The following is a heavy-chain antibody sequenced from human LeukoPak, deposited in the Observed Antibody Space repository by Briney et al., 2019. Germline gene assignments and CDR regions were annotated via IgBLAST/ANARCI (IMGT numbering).Heavy chain of an antibody. CDR1: GFTFSSYG. D-gene: IGHD3-3*01. CDR3: AKGITIFGVALDY. J-gene: IGHJ4*02. CDR2: IWYDGSNK. V-gene: IGHV3-33*06. Sequence: GRSLRLSCAASGFTFSSYGMHWVRQAPGKGLEWVAVIWYDGSNKYYADSVKGRFTISRDNSKNTLYLQMNSLRAEDTAVYYCAKGITIFGVALDYWGQGTLVTVSS.